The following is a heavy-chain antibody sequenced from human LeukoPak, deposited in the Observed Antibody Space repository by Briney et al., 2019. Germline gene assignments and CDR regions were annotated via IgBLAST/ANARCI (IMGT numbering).Heavy chain of an antibody. Sequence: GGSLRLSCAASGLTFSNYGMHWVRQAPGKGLEWVTFIQYDGSHKQYVDSVKGRFTISRDNSKNTVYLQMNSLRAEDTAVYYCAKGFYYFDYWGQGTLVTVSS. CDR3: AKGFYYFDY. CDR2: IQYDGSHK. V-gene: IGHV3-30*02. CDR1: GLTFSNYG. J-gene: IGHJ4*02.